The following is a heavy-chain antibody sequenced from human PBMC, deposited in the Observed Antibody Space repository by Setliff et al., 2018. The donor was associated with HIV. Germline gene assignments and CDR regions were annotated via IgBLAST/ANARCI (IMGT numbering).Heavy chain of an antibody. CDR3: ARDDYANTDLDF. V-gene: IGHV7-4-1*01. Sequence: ASVKVSCKASGYTFTDYGINWVRPAPGQGLEWMGWINTNNGNPTYAPGFTVRFVFSSDTSVRTAYLQIVGLKADDTSAYFCARDDYANTDLDFWGPGTLVTVSS. CDR1: GYTFTDYG. J-gene: IGHJ4*02. D-gene: IGHD4-17*01. CDR2: INTNNGNP.